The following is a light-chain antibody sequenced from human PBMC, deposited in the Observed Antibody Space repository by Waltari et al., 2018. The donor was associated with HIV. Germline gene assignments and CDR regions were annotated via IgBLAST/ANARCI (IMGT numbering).Light chain of an antibody. Sequence: QSALTQPASVSGSPGQSITISRTGTSSDVGNYNYVSWFQHHPDTAPKLIIFDVNKRPSGISSRFSGSKSGKTASLIISGLQPEDEADYFCTSYTSGATWVFGGGTRVTVL. CDR3: TSYTSGATWV. CDR1: SSDVGNYNY. J-gene: IGLJ3*02. CDR2: DVN. V-gene: IGLV2-14*02.